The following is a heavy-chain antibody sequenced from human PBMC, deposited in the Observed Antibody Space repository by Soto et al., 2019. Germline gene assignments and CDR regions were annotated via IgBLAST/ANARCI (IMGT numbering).Heavy chain of an antibody. V-gene: IGHV4-31*02. D-gene: IGHD3-10*01. J-gene: IGHJ1*01. CDR3: VRGVLS. CDR2: LHHSGST. Sequence: WTWIRQHPGKGLEWIGNLHHSGSTFYNPSLKSRVSISVDTSKNQFSLKLSSVTAADTAVYFCVRGVLSWGQGTLVTVSS.